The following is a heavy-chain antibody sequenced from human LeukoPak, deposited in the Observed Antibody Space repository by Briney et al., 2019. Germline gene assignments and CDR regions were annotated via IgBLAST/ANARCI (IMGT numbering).Heavy chain of an antibody. CDR3: GXDNGEWRLNWCDH. CDR2: IGDDGNKK. CDR1: GVXFSTYV. V-gene: IGHV3-30*02. Sequence: PGGSLRLSCAASGVXFSTYVRRWVRXXPGKXLEWVALIGDDGNKKYYADSVKGRFIISRENSKKTLYLQMNSMRAEDTAVYYCGXDNGEWRLNWCDHWGQGTLVTVSS. J-gene: IGHJ5*02. D-gene: IGHD2-8*01.